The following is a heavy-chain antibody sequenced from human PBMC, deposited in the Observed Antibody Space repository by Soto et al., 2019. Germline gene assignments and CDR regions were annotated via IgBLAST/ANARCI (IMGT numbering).Heavy chain of an antibody. CDR1: GYTFTGYY. V-gene: IGHV1-2*02. Sequence: QVQLVPSGAEVKKPGASVKVSCKASGYTFTGYYIHWVRQAPGQGLEWMGWINPNNGDTNYAQKFQGRVSMTRDTSARTAYMELSSLRFDDTAVYYCARHSGYDYVFDYWGQGTLVTVSS. CDR3: ARHSGYDYVFDY. J-gene: IGHJ4*02. CDR2: INPNNGDT. D-gene: IGHD5-12*01.